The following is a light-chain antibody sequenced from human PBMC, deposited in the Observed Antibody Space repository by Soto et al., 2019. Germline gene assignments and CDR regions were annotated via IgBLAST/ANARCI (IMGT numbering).Light chain of an antibody. Sequence: DIQMTQSPSSLSASVEDRVIITCRASQSISNHLNWYQQKPGKAPNLLIFAASSLQSGVPSRFSGSGSGTDFTLTISSLQPEDFATYYCQQSYSTPFTFGPGTKVDIK. J-gene: IGKJ3*01. CDR1: QSISNH. V-gene: IGKV1-39*01. CDR2: AAS. CDR3: QQSYSTPFT.